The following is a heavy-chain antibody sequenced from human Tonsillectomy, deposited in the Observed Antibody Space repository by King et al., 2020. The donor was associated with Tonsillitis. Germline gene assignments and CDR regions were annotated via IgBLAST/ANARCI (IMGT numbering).Heavy chain of an antibody. Sequence: VQLVQSGGGLVQPGGSLRLSCAASGFTVSSNYMSWVRQAPGKGLEWVSVIYSGGSTYYADSVKGRFTISRDNSKNTLYLQMNSLRAEDTAVYYCAREDTGGPYWYFDLWGRGTLVTVSS. J-gene: IGHJ2*01. CDR2: IYSGGST. CDR3: AREDTGGPYWYFDL. CDR1: GFTVSSNY. V-gene: IGHV3-66*01. D-gene: IGHD7-27*01.